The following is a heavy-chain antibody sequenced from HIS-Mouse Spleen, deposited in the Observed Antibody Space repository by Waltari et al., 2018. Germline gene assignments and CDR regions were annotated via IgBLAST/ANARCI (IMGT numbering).Heavy chain of an antibody. J-gene: IGHJ4*02. CDR2: INPKSGGT. D-gene: IGHD6-19*01. CDR1: GYTFTGYY. Sequence: QVQLVQSGAEVKKPGASVKVSCKASGYTFTGYYMHWVRQAPGQGLEWMGGINPKSGGTNYAQKCQGRVTMTRDTSISTAYMELSRLRSDDTAVYYCASDTIAVAGLTRDYWGQGTLVTVSS. CDR3: ASDTIAVAGLTRDY. V-gene: IGHV1-2*02.